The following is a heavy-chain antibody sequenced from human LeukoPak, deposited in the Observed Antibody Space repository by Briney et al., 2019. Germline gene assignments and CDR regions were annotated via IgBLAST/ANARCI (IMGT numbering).Heavy chain of an antibody. CDR3: AREAAAGFDY. CDR2: IYYSGST. CDR1: GGSVSSGRHY. J-gene: IGHJ4*02. V-gene: IGHV4-61*01. D-gene: IGHD6-13*01. Sequence: SETLSLTCTVSGGSVSSGRHYWSWIRQPPGKGLDYIGYIYYSGSTKYNPSLKSRVTISIDTSKNQFSLKQSSVTAADTAVYYCAREAAAGFDYWGQGTLVTVSS.